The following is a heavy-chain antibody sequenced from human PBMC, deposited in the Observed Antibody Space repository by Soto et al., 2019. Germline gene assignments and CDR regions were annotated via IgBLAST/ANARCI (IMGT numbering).Heavy chain of an antibody. J-gene: IGHJ4*02. D-gene: IGHD2-15*01. V-gene: IGHV4-39*01. Sequence: QLQLQESGPGLVKPSETLSLTCTVSGGSISSSSYYWGWIRQPPGKGLEWIGRIYYSGSTYYNPSLKSRVPISVDTAKNQFSLKLSSVTAADTAVYYCARPQYWSGGSCYGIFDYWGQGTLVTVSS. CDR1: GGSISSSSYY. CDR3: ARPQYWSGGSCYGIFDY. CDR2: IYYSGST.